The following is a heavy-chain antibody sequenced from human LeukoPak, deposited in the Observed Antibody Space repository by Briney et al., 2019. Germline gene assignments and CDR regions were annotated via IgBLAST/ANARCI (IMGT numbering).Heavy chain of an antibody. D-gene: IGHD3-22*01. CDR3: AKGVAVFTMIVVVGY. J-gene: IGHJ4*02. V-gene: IGHV3-21*04. CDR2: ISSSSSYI. CDR1: GFTFSSYS. Sequence: GGSLRLSCAASGFTFSSYSMTWVRQAPGKGLEWVSSISSSSSYIYYADSVKGRFTISRDNAKKSLYLQMNSLRAEDTAVYYCAKGVAVFTMIVVVGYWGQGTLVTVSS.